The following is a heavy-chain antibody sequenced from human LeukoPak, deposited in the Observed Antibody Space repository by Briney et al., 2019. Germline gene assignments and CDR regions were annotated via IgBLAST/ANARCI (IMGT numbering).Heavy chain of an antibody. CDR2: ISAYNGNT. Sequence: GASVKVSCKASGYTFTSYGISWVRQAPGQGLEWMGWISAYNGNTNYAQKLQGRVTMTTDTSTSTAYMELRSLRSDDTAVYYCARKNGGTTVDSGAFDIWGQGTMVTVSS. V-gene: IGHV1-18*01. J-gene: IGHJ3*02. D-gene: IGHD4-17*01. CDR1: GYTFTSYG. CDR3: ARKNGGTTVDSGAFDI.